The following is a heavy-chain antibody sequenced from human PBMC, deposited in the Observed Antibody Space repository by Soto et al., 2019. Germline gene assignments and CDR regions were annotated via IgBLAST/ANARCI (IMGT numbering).Heavy chain of an antibody. D-gene: IGHD3-16*01. CDR2: ISATGGGT. V-gene: IGHV3-23*01. CDR3: AKDRRAGGNSAFYFDF. Sequence: GGSLRLSCAASGFKFSNYAMSWVRQAPGKGLEWVSLISATGGGTYYADSVKGRFTISRDNSHNTLYLQVHSLTAEDTAVYYCAKDRRAGGNSAFYFDFWGQGAQVTVSS. CDR1: GFKFSNYA. J-gene: IGHJ4*02.